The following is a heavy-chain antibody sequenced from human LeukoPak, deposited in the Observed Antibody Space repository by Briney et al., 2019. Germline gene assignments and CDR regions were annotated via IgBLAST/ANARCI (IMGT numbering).Heavy chain of an antibody. D-gene: IGHD5-12*01. CDR3: TRERRYSGYDYGYSYGYYFDY. V-gene: IGHV3-49*04. CDR2: IRSTTDGGTA. J-gene: IGHJ4*02. Sequence: GGSLRLSCTTSGVTFGDYAMTWVRQAPGKGLEWVGFIRSTTDGGTAEYAASVKGRFTISRDDSKSIAYLQMNSLKTEDAAVYYCTRERRYSGYDYGYSYGYYFDYWGQGTLVTVSS. CDR1: GVTFGDYA.